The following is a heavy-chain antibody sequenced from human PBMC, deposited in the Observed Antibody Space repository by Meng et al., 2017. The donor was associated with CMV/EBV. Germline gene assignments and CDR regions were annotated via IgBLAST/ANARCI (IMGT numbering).Heavy chain of an antibody. CDR1: GFTFSNAW. V-gene: IGHV3-15*01. J-gene: IGHJ4*02. Sequence: ESLEISCAASGFTFSNAWVSWVRQAPGKGLEWVGRIKSKTDGGTTDYAAPVKDRFSISRDDSKNTLYLQMNSLKTEDTAVYYCTTNVLRYFDWLPPDYWGQGTLVTVSS. CDR2: IKSKTDGGTT. D-gene: IGHD3-9*01. CDR3: TTNVLRYFDWLPPDY.